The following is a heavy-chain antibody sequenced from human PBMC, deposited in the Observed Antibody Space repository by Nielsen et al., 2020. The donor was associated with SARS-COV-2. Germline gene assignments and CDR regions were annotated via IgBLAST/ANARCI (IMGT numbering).Heavy chain of an antibody. D-gene: IGHD3-10*01. J-gene: IGHJ4*02. Sequence: GESLKISCAASRFTFDDYGISWVRQLPGKGLEWVSGVTRNGLNTDYADSVKGRFTISRDNAKNSLHLQMNSLRGEDTALYYCARGFNYGPFDLWGQGTLVTVSS. CDR3: ARGFNYGPFDL. CDR2: VTRNGLNT. V-gene: IGHV3-20*04. CDR1: RFTFDDYG.